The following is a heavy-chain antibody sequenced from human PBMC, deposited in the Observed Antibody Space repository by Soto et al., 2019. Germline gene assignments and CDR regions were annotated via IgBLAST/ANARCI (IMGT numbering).Heavy chain of an antibody. V-gene: IGHV3-11*06. CDR3: ARAPRGQPTSGSRFDY. CDR1: GFTFSDYY. CDR2: ISSSSSYT. J-gene: IGHJ4*02. Sequence: GGSLRLSCAASGFTFSDYYMSWIRQAPGKGLEWVSYISSSSSYTNYADSVKGRFTISRDNAKSSLYLQMNSLRAEDTAVYYCARAPRGQPTSGSRFDYWGQGTLVTVYS. D-gene: IGHD6-13*01.